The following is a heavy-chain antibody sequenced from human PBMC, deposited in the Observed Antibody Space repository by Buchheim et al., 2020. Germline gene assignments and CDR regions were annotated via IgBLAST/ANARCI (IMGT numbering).Heavy chain of an antibody. Sequence: EVQLVESGGGLVQPGGSLRLSCASSGFTFSTYWMHWVRQAPGKGLVWVSRINSDGSITSYADSVKGRFTISRDNAKTTQYLQMNTLRAEDMAVYHCARESGYSGYDWFDPWGQGTL. CDR2: INSDGSIT. J-gene: IGHJ5*02. D-gene: IGHD5-12*01. V-gene: IGHV3-74*01. CDR3: ARESGYSGYDWFDP. CDR1: GFTFSTYW.